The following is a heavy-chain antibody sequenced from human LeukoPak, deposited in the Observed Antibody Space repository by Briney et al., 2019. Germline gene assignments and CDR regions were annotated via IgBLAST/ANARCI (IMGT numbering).Heavy chain of an antibody. J-gene: IGHJ4*02. CDR1: GFSFSSSW. Sequence: GGSLRHACAASGFSFSSSWMHWVRQVPGKGLEWVSRINDDETSTTYAESVKGRFTISRDNAKNTLFLQMNSLRAEDTAVYYCATTGSGSYYDYWGQGTLVTVSS. CDR2: INDDETST. D-gene: IGHD1-26*01. CDR3: ATTGSGSYYDY. V-gene: IGHV3-74*01.